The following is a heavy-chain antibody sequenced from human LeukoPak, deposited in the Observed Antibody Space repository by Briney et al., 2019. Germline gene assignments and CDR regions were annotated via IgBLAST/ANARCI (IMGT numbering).Heavy chain of an antibody. D-gene: IGHD6-19*01. Sequence: PGGSLRLSCAASGFSVSSNYMSWVRQAPGKGLEWVSVIYSGGSTYYTDSVKGRFTTSRDNSKNTLYLQMNSLRPEDTAVYYCARGGYSSGWFHAFDIWGQGTMVTVSS. CDR1: GFSVSSNY. J-gene: IGHJ3*02. CDR2: IYSGGST. V-gene: IGHV3-66*02. CDR3: ARGGYSSGWFHAFDI.